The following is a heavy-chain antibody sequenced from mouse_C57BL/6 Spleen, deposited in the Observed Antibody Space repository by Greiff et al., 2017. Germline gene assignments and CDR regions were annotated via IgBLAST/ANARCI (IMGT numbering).Heavy chain of an antibody. Sequence: EVQLQQSGPELVKPGASVKISCKASGYTFTDYYMNWVKQSHGKSLEWIGDINPNNGGTSYNQKFKGKATLTVDKSSSTAYMELRSLTSEDSAVYYCAREELGYFAYWGQGTLVTVSA. CDR1: GYTFTDYY. J-gene: IGHJ3*01. CDR3: AREELGYFAY. D-gene: IGHD4-1*01. V-gene: IGHV1-26*01. CDR2: INPNNGGT.